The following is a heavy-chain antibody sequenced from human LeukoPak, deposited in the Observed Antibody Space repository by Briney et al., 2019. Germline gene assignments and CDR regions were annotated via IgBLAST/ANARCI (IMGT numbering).Heavy chain of an antibody. Sequence: GGSLRLSCAASGFTFSSYAMSWVRQAPGKGLEWVSAISGSGGSTYYADSVKGRFTISRDNSKNTLYLQMNSLRAEDTAAYYCAKDRRIVVVVAATGPFDYWGQGTLVTVSS. CDR2: ISGSGGST. D-gene: IGHD2-15*01. CDR3: AKDRRIVVVVAATGPFDY. CDR1: GFTFSSYA. J-gene: IGHJ4*02. V-gene: IGHV3-23*01.